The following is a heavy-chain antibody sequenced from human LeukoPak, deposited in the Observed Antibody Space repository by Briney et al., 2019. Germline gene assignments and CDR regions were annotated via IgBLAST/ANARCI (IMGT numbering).Heavy chain of an antibody. CDR3: AKDGSWSCTD. CDR1: GFTFSSSA. Sequence: GGSLRLSCGASGFTFSSSAMHWIRQGPGKGLEWVAYIAHHGNNKYYADSVKGRFTISRNNSKGSLYLQMNSLRADDTAVYYCAKDGSWSCTDWGQGTLVRVSS. D-gene: IGHD2-8*02. J-gene: IGHJ4*02. CDR2: IAHHGNNK. V-gene: IGHV3-30*02.